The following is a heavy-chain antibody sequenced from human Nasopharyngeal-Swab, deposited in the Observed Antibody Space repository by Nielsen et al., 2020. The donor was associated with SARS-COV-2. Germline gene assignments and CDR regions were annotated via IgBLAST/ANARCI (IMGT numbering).Heavy chain of an antibody. Sequence: GESLKISCKGSGYRFTSYWIGWVRQMPGKGLEWMRIIYPGDSETRYSPSFQGQVTISADKSISTAYLQWSSLKASDTAVYYCARPLWSYADHFDYWGQGTLVTVSS. CDR2: IYPGDSET. CDR3: ARPLWSYADHFDY. V-gene: IGHV5-51*01. D-gene: IGHD1-26*01. J-gene: IGHJ4*02. CDR1: GYRFTSYW.